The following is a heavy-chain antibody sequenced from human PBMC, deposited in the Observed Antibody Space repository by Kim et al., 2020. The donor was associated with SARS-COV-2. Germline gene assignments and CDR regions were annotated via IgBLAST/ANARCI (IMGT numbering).Heavy chain of an antibody. CDR2: INPNSGGT. V-gene: IGHV1-2*02. CDR1: GYTFTGYY. D-gene: IGHD3-22*01. J-gene: IGHJ5*02. Sequence: ASVKVSCKASGYTFTGYYMHWVRQAPGQGLEWMGWINPNSGGTNYAQKFQGRVTMTRDTSISTAYMELSRLRSDDTAVYYCAREIYDSSGYSTWGQGTLVTVSS. CDR3: AREIYDSSGYST.